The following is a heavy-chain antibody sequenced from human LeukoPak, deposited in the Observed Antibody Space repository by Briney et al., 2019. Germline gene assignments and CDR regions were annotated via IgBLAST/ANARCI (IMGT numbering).Heavy chain of an antibody. CDR1: GFTFNSYA. V-gene: IGHV3-23*01. CDR3: YHSGSYPFYFDY. D-gene: IGHD1-26*01. Sequence: PGGSLRLSCAASGFTFNSYAMSWVRQAPGKGLEWVSAIGGSGSSTYYTDSVKGRFTISRDNSKNTLYLQMNSLRAEDTAVYYCYHSGSYPFYFDYWGQGTLVTVSS. J-gene: IGHJ4*02. CDR2: IGGSGSST.